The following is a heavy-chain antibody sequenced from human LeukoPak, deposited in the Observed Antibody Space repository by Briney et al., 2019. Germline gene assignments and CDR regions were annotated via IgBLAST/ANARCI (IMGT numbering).Heavy chain of an antibody. D-gene: IGHD6-13*01. CDR1: GFTFSSYE. V-gene: IGHV3-48*03. J-gene: IGHJ4*02. CDR2: ISSSGSTI. CDR3: ARGRDIAAA. Sequence: GGSLRLSCAASGFTFSSYEMNWIRQAPGKGLELISYISSSGSTIYYADSVKGRFTISRDNAKHSLYLQMNSLRAEDTAVYYCARGRDIAAAWGQGTLVNVSS.